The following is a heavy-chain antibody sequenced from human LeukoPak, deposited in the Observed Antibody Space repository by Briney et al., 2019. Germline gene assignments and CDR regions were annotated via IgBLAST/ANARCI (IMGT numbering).Heavy chain of an antibody. J-gene: IGHJ4*02. CDR1: GGSISSGSYY. CDR3: ARDGFWAFDY. CDR2: IYTSGST. D-gene: IGHD3-3*01. Sequence: KASETLSLTCTVSGGSISSGSYYWSWIRQPAGKGLEWIGRIYTSGSTNYNPSPKSRVTISVDTSKNQFSLKLSSVTAADTAVYYCARDGFWAFDYWGQGTLVTVSS. V-gene: IGHV4-61*02.